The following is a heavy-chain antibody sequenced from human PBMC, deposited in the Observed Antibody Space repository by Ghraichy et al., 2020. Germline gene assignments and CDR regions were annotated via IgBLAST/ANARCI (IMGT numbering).Heavy chain of an antibody. V-gene: IGHV6-1*01. Sequence: SQNLSLTCAISGDSVSSNSAAWNWIRQSPSRGLEWLGRTYYRSKWYNDYAVSVKSRITINPDTSKNQFSLQLNSVTPEDTAVYYCARDRGSGWYGGLQGTGAWFDPWGQGTLVTVSS. CDR2: TYYRSKWYN. J-gene: IGHJ5*02. CDR3: ARDRGSGWYGGLQGTGAWFDP. CDR1: GDSVSSNSAA. D-gene: IGHD6-19*01.